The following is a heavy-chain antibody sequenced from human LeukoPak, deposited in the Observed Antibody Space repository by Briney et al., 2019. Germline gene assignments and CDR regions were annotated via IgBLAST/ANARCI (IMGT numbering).Heavy chain of an antibody. CDR2: IYHSGST. J-gene: IGHJ4*02. CDR3: ARESSSWKEVYFDY. V-gene: IGHV4-4*02. CDR1: GGSISSNNW. Sequence: SGTLSLTCAVSGGSISSNNWWSWVRQPPGKGLEWIGEIYHSGSTNYNPSLKSRVTISVDKSKNQFSLKLSSVTAADTAVYYCARESSSWKEVYFDYWGQGTLVTVSS. D-gene: IGHD6-13*01.